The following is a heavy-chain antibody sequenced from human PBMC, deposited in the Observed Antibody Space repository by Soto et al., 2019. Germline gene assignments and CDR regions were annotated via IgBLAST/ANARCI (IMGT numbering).Heavy chain of an antibody. CDR2: VYYGGST. J-gene: IGHJ6*01. D-gene: IGHD3-22*01. Sequence: SETLSLTCTVSGGSISSSSYYWGWIRQPPGKGLEWIGNVYYGGSTYYNPSLKSRVTISVETSKSQFSLKLSSVTAADTAVYYCAWGDYYFSSGYYFYHDIIDVPGQRTTVT. CDR3: AWGDYYFSSGYYFYHDIIDV. V-gene: IGHV4-39*01. CDR1: GGSISSSSYY.